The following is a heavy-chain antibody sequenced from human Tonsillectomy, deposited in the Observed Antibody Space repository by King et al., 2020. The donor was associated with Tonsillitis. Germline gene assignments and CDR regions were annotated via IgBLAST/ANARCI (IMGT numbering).Heavy chain of an antibody. CDR3: AGGAGAAAESDAFDI. V-gene: IGHV3-30-3*01. Sequence: HVQLVESGGGVVQPGRSLRLSCAASGFTFSSYAMHWVRQAPGKGLEWVAVISYDGSNKYYADSVKGRFTISRDNSKNTLYLQMNSLRAEDTAVYYCAGGAGAAAESDAFDIWGQGTMVPVSS. CDR1: GFTFSSYA. J-gene: IGHJ3*02. D-gene: IGHD6-13*01. CDR2: ISYDGSNK.